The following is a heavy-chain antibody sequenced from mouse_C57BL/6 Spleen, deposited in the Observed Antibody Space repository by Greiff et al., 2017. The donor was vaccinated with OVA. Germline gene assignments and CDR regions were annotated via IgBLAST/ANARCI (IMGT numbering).Heavy chain of an antibody. CDR1: GFTFSSYT. V-gene: IGHV5-9*01. Sequence: EVKVEESGGGLVKPGGSLKLSCAASGFTFSSYTMSWVRQTPEKRLEWVATISGDGGNTYYPDRVKGRFTISRDNAKNTLYLQMSSLRAEDTALYYCARQELGRENWYFDVWGTGTTVTVSS. CDR2: ISGDGGNT. J-gene: IGHJ1*03. D-gene: IGHD4-1*01. CDR3: ARQELGRENWYFDV.